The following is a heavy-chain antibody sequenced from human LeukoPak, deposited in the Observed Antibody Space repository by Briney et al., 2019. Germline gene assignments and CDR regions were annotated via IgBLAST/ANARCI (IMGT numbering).Heavy chain of an antibody. CDR3: ARGPIAAADWFDP. J-gene: IGHJ5*02. CDR2: IKTDGSEK. D-gene: IGHD6-13*01. V-gene: IGHV3-7*01. Sequence: GGSLRLSCEASGFTFSNSWMTWVRQTPGKGLEWVANIKTDGSEKYYVDSVRGRFTISRDNAKNSLYLQMNSLRAEDTAVYYCARGPIAAADWFDPWGQGTLVTVSS. CDR1: GFTFSNSW.